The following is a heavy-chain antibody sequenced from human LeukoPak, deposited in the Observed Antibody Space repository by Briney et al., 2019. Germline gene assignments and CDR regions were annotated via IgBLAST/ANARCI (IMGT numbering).Heavy chain of an antibody. J-gene: IGHJ3*02. D-gene: IGHD4-17*01. CDR2: IYYSGST. CDR3: ARGFFPYYGAAFDI. Sequence: SETLSLTCTVSGGSISSGDYYWSWIRQPPGKGLGWIGYIYYSGSTYYNPSLKSRVTISVDTSKNQFSLKLSSVTAADTAVYYCARGFFPYYGAAFDIWGQGTMVTVSS. V-gene: IGHV4-30-4*01. CDR1: GGSISSGDYY.